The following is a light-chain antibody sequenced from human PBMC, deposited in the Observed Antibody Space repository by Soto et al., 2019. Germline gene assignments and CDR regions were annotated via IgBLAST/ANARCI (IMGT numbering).Light chain of an antibody. Sequence: DIQMTQSPSTLSASVGDRVTITCRASQSIDSWLAWYQQKPGKAPKLLIYKTSNLESGVPSRFSGSGSGTEFSLTISSLQPDDFAVYYCQQYNTWPRTFGQGTKVEVK. CDR3: QQYNTWPRT. V-gene: IGKV1-5*03. J-gene: IGKJ1*01. CDR1: QSIDSW. CDR2: KTS.